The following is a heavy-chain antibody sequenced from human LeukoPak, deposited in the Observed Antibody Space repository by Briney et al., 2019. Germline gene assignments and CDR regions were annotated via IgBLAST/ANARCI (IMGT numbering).Heavy chain of an antibody. CDR3: AKDSTSMVRGVIITGFDY. CDR1: GFTFDDYT. CDR2: MKEDGSDI. Sequence: GGSLRLSCAASGFTFDDYTMSWVRQAPGKGLEWVAKMKEDGSDIHYVDSVRGRFSISRDNAKNSLYLQMNSLRAEDTALYYCAKDSTSMVRGVIITGFDYWGQGTLVTVSS. V-gene: IGHV3-7*03. D-gene: IGHD3-10*01. J-gene: IGHJ4*02.